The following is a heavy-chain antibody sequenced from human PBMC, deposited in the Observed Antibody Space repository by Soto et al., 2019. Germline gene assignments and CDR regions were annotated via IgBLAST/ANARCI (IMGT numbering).Heavy chain of an antibody. Sequence: EVHLVESGGALVQPGRSLRLSCTASSFTLDEYAMHWVRQAPGKGLEWVSSISWNSGRKVYADSVKGRFTVSRDNAKNSLYLQMNSLRAEDTAVYYCARSWGLYCSSSRCYSPWFDPWGRGTLVTVSS. D-gene: IGHD2-2*02. CDR3: ARSWGLYCSSSRCYSPWFDP. J-gene: IGHJ5*02. CDR1: SFTLDEYA. V-gene: IGHV3-9*01. CDR2: ISWNSGRK.